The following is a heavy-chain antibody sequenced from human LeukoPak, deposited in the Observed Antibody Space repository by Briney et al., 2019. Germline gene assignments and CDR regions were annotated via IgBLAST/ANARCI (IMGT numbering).Heavy chain of an antibody. V-gene: IGHV3-64D*06. CDR1: GFTFSIYA. J-gene: IGHJ4*02. CDR2: ISSNGGST. D-gene: IGHD1-14*01. Sequence: GGSLRLSGSSSGFTFSIYAMHWFRHAPGKGLEYVSAISSNGGSTYNADSAKGRFTISRDNSRNTLYLQMSSLRAEETAVYYCVKDPEGYWGQGNLVTVSS. CDR3: VKDPEGY.